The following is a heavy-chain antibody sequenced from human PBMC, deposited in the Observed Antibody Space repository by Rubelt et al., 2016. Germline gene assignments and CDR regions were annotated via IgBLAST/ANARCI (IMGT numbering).Heavy chain of an antibody. CDR2: IYYSGST. CDR3: ARLSSGWYYFDY. CDR1: GGSISSSSYY. D-gene: IGHD6-19*01. Sequence: QLQLQESGPGLVKPSETLSLTCTVSGGSISSSSYYWGWIRQPPGKGLAWIGSIYYSGSTYYNPSLKSRVTISVDTSKNQCSLKLSSVTAADTAVYYCARLSSGWYYFDYWGQGTLVTVSS. J-gene: IGHJ4*02. V-gene: IGHV4-39*01.